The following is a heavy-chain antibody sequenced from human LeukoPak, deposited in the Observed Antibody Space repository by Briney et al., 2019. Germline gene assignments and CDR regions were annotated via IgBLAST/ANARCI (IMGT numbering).Heavy chain of an antibody. Sequence: PSETLSLTCTVSGGSISSYYWSWIRQPLGKGMEWIGRVFSSAIISGNTNYNPSLKSRVTMSVDSSKTQFSLKLRSVTAADTAVYYCARDRYYYESSSYFSAFDTWGQGTMVTVSS. V-gene: IGHV4-4*07. CDR2: VFSSAIISGNT. D-gene: IGHD3-22*01. J-gene: IGHJ3*02. CDR3: ARDRYYYESSSYFSAFDT. CDR1: GGSISSYY.